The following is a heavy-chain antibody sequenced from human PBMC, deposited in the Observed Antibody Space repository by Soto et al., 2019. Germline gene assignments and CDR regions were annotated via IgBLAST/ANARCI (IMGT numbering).Heavy chain of an antibody. Sequence: EVQLVESGGGLVQPGGSLRLSCAASGFSFSTHYMNWVRQAPGKGLEWVSCISSSGSDIYYTDSVKGRFTISRDNAKNSLYLQMNSLRDEDTAVYYCARDFKDGMAVATFDYWGQRALVTVSS. CDR2: ISSSGSDI. D-gene: IGHD2-15*01. CDR1: GFSFSTHY. V-gene: IGHV3-48*02. J-gene: IGHJ4*02. CDR3: ARDFKDGMAVATFDY.